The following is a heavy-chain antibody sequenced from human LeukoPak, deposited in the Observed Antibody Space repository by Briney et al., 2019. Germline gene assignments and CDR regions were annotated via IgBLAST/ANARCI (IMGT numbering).Heavy chain of an antibody. V-gene: IGHV1-18*01. CDR3: ARDGLIAAAGRGGHNWFDP. D-gene: IGHD6-13*01. Sequence: ASVKVSCKASGYSFANYGISWVRQAPGQGLEWMGWISAYDGNTHYAQKFQGRVTITTDESTSTAYMELSSLRSEDTAVYYCARDGLIAAAGRGGHNWFDPWGQGTLVTVSS. CDR1: GYSFANYG. J-gene: IGHJ5*02. CDR2: ISAYDGNT.